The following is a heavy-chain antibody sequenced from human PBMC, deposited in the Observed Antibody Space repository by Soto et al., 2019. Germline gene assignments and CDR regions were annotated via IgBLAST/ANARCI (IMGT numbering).Heavy chain of an antibody. CDR1: GGSISSYY. J-gene: IGHJ5*02. CDR2: IYYSGST. D-gene: IGHD3-10*01. Sequence: QVQLQESGPGLVKPSETLSLTCTVSGGSISSYYWSWIRQPPGKGLEWIGYIYYSGSTNYNPSLKSRVTISVDTSKNPFSLKLSSVTAADTAVYYCARGGFGEFKYNWFDPWGQGTLVTVSS. V-gene: IGHV4-59*01. CDR3: ARGGFGEFKYNWFDP.